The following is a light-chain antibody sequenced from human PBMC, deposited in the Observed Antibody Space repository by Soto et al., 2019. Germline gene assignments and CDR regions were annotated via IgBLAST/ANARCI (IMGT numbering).Light chain of an antibody. V-gene: IGLV2-11*01. CDR2: DVT. Sequence: QTVVTQPRSVSGSPGQSVAISCTGTSGDVGGYKYVSWYQQEPGKAPKLMIYDVTNRPSGVPDRFSGSKSGNTASLTISGLQAEDEADYYCCSYAGSNTWVFGGGTKVTVL. CDR3: CSYAGSNTWV. J-gene: IGLJ3*02. CDR1: SGDVGGYKY.